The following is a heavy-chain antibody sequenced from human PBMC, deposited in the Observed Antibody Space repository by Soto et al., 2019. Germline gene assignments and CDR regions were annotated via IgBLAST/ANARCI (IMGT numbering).Heavy chain of an antibody. D-gene: IGHD3-3*01. J-gene: IGHJ4*02. CDR1: GYTFTGYY. CDR3: ARTARFLEWLQPDY. V-gene: IGHV1-2*02. CDR2: INPNSGGT. Sequence: ASVKVSCKASGYTFTGYYMHWVLQAPGQGLEWMGWINPNSGGTNYAQKFQGRVTMTRDTSISTAYMELSRLRSDDTAVYYCARTARFLEWLQPDYWGQGTLVTVSS.